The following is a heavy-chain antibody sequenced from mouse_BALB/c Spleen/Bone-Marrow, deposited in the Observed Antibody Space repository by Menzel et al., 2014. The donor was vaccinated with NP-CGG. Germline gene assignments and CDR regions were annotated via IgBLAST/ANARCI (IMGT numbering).Heavy chain of an antibody. Sequence: VQLKEPGGDLVKPGGSLKLSCAASGFTFSNYGMSWVRQIPDKRLEWVATISSGGTYTFYPDSVKGRFTISRDNTKNTLTLQMTSLKSEDTAMYYCARRRDYDYFDYWGQGTTLSVSS. V-gene: IGHV5-6*01. D-gene: IGHD2-4*01. CDR3: ARRRDYDYFDY. CDR2: ISSGGTYT. CDR1: GFTFSNYG. J-gene: IGHJ2*01.